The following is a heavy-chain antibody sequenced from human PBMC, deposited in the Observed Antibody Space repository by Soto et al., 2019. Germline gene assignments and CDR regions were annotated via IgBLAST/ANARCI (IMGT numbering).Heavy chain of an antibody. V-gene: IGHV4-4*07. J-gene: IGHJ4*02. Sequence: SETLSLTCTVSGGSISNYFCNWIRQPAGKGLEWIGRIDNSGSTNYNPSLKSRITMSADTSRNQFSLKLNSVAAADTAVYYCARGGQDFWSGPFDYWGQGALVTVSS. CDR3: ARGGQDFWSGPFDY. CDR2: IDNSGST. D-gene: IGHD3-3*01. CDR1: GGSISNYF.